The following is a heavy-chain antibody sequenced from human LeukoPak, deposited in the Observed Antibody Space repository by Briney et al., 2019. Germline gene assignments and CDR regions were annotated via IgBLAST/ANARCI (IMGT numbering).Heavy chain of an antibody. D-gene: IGHD6-19*01. V-gene: IGHV1-2*02. Sequence: ASVKVSCKASGYTFTGYYMHWVRQAPGQGLEWMGWINPNSGGTNYAQKFQGRVTMTRDTSISTAYMELSRLRSDDTAVYYCARDGVSSGWYYDYWGQGTLVTVSS. CDR1: GYTFTGYY. CDR2: INPNSGGT. J-gene: IGHJ4*02. CDR3: ARDGVSSGWYYDY.